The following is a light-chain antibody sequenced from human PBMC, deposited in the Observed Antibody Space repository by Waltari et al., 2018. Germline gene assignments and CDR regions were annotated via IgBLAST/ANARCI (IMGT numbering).Light chain of an antibody. CDR1: RLRRYY. V-gene: IGLV3-19*01. J-gene: IGLJ3*02. Sequence: SSELTQDPTVSVALGQTVRLTCQGDRLRRYYPSWYQQRPGQAPILVLYGQDSRPSGIPDRFSGSISGDRASLTITGAQAEDEGDYYCHSRDTFFTRVFGGGTRLTV. CDR2: GQD. CDR3: HSRDTFFTRV.